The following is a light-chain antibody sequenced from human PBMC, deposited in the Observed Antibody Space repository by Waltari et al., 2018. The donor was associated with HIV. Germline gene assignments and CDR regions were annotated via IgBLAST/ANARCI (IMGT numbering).Light chain of an antibody. J-gene: IGKJ1*01. Sequence: DIQMTQSPSTLSASVGDSVTITCRASQSIRSWLAWYQQKPGKAPKLLISEASSLESGVPSRFSGSGSGTEFTLTISSLQSDDFATYHCQQYNSYSQWMFGQGTKVEIK. V-gene: IGKV1-5*03. CDR3: QQYNSYSQWM. CDR1: QSIRSW. CDR2: EAS.